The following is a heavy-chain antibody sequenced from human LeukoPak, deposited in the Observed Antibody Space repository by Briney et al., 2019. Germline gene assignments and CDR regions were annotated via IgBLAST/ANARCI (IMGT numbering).Heavy chain of an antibody. CDR2: ISVYNGNT. CDR3: ARSRVSHTAVSTLVY. Sequence: ASVKVSFKASGYTFSSYAIAWGRQAPGQGPEWMGSISVYNGNTEYARKLQGRVTMTTDTFTNTAYMELWNLRPDDTAVYYCARSRVSHTAVSTLVYWGQGTLVTVSS. CDR1: GYTFSSYA. D-gene: IGHD2-8*01. V-gene: IGHV1-18*01. J-gene: IGHJ4*02.